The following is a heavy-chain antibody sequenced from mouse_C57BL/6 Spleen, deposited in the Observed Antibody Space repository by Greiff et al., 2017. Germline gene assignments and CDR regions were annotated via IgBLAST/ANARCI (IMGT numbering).Heavy chain of an antibody. J-gene: IGHJ4*01. V-gene: IGHV1-26*01. CDR3: ARGSSYVGYYAMDY. Sequence: VQLQQSGPELVKPGASVKISCKASGYTFTDYYMNWVKQSHGKSLEWIGDINPNNGGTSYNQKFKGKATLTVDKSSSTAYMELRSLTSEVSAVYYCARGSSYVGYYAMDYWGQGASVTVSS. CDR2: INPNNGGT. D-gene: IGHD1-1*01. CDR1: GYTFTDYY.